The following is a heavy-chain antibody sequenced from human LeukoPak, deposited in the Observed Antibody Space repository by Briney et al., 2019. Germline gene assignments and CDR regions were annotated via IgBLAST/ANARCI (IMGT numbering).Heavy chain of an antibody. CDR1: GFSFNVGW. J-gene: IGHJ4*02. Sequence: GGSLRLSCAVSGFSFNVGWMSWVRQAPGKGLEWVGRTKSKTDGGTTDYAAPVKGRFTISRDDSKNTLSLQMSSLKTEDTAVYYCTTVGYSDYVADNWGQGTLVTVSS. D-gene: IGHD5-12*01. CDR3: TTVGYSDYVADN. V-gene: IGHV3-15*01. CDR2: TKSKTDGGTT.